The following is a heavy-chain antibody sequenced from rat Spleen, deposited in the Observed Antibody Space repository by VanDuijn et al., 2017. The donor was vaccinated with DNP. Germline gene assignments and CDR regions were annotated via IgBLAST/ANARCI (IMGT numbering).Heavy chain of an antibody. CDR3: AGYCHYGSYYYGYFDY. CDR2: ISGGGGNT. Sequence: EVQLVESGGALVQPGRSMKLSCAASGFSFSHYYMAWVRQAPAKGLEGVASISGGGGNTYYGDSVKGRFTISRDNAKSTLYLQMDSLRSEDTATYYCAGYCHYGSYYYGYFDYWGQGVMVTVSS. V-gene: IGHV5-25*01. D-gene: IGHD1-12*02. J-gene: IGHJ2*01. CDR1: GFSFSHYY.